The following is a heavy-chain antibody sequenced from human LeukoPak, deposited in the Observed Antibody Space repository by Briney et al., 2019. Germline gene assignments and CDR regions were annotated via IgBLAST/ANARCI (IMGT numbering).Heavy chain of an antibody. Sequence: PGGSLRLSCAASGFAFSRHGIHWVRQAPGKGLEWVAFIPYDGSNKFYADSVKGRFTISRDNSKNTLSLQMNSLRAEDTAVYYCAKGVGGSANYYYMDVWGKGTTVTVSS. J-gene: IGHJ6*03. CDR2: IPYDGSNK. D-gene: IGHD3-10*01. CDR1: GFAFSRHG. CDR3: AKGVGGSANYYYMDV. V-gene: IGHV3-30*02.